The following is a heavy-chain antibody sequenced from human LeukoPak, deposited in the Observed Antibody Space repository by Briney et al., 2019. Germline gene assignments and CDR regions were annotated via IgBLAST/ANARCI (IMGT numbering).Heavy chain of an antibody. Sequence: SETLSLTCTVSGGSISSYYWSWIRQPPGKGLEWIGYIYYSGSTNYNPSLKSRVTISVDTSKNQFSPKLSSVTAADTAVYYCARHGPDYVWGSYRLDNPLYEWGQGTLVTVSS. D-gene: IGHD3-16*02. CDR2: IYYSGST. CDR1: GGSISSYY. CDR3: ARHGPDYVWGSYRLDNPLYE. V-gene: IGHV4-59*12. J-gene: IGHJ4*02.